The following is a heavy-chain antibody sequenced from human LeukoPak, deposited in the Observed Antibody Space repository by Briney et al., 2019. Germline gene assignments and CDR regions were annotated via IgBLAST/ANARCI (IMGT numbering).Heavy chain of an antibody. D-gene: IGHD1-1*01. CDR3: ARDPPWQLVRYFDY. CDR2: ISGNNGNT. V-gene: IGHV1-18*01. CDR1: GGTFSSYA. J-gene: IGHJ4*02. Sequence: ASVKVSCKASGGTFSSYAISWVRQAPGQGLEWMGSISGNNGNTNYAQKLQGRVTMTTDTSTSTAYMELRSLRSDDTAVYYCARDPPWQLVRYFDYWGRGTLVTVSS.